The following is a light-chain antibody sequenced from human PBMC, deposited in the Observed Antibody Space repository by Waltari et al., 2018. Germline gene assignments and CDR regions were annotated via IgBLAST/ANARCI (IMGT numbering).Light chain of an antibody. CDR1: SRDVGGSNS. Sequence: QSALTQPASVSGSPGQSITISCTGTSRDVGGSNSVSWHQQHPGKAPTLMIYDVTKRPSGVSNRFSGSKSGNTASLTISGLQAEDEADYYCSSYSSSSTLLFGGGTKLTVL. J-gene: IGLJ2*01. CDR2: DVT. V-gene: IGLV2-14*03. CDR3: SSYSSSSTLL.